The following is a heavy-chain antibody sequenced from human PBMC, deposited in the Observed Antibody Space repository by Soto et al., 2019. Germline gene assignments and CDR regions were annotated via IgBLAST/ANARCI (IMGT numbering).Heavy chain of an antibody. CDR3: ARDRTIFGDNWFDP. CDR2: ISAYNGNT. CDR1: GYTFTSYG. Sequence: QVQLVQSGAEVKKPGASVKVSCKASGYTFTSYGISWVRQAPGQGREWMGWISAYNGNTNYAQKLQGRVTMTTETSTSTANMELRSLRSDDTAVYYCARDRTIFGDNWFDPWGQGTLVTVSS. V-gene: IGHV1-18*01. D-gene: IGHD3-3*01. J-gene: IGHJ5*02.